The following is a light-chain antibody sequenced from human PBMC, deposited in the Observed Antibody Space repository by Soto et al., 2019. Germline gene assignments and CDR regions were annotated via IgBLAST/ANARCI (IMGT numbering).Light chain of an antibody. J-gene: IGLJ1*01. CDR1: SSDVGGSNY. CDR3: NSYTRSSPLYV. Sequence: QSVLTQPASVSGSPGQSITISCTGTSSDVGGSNYVSWYQQQAGKAPKLMIYDVSDRPSGVSNRFSGSKSGNTASLTISGLQAEDEADYYCNSYTRSSPLYVFGTETKVTVL. CDR2: DVS. V-gene: IGLV2-14*03.